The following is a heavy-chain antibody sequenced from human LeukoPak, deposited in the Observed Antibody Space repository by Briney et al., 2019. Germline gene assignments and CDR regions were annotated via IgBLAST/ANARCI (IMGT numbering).Heavy chain of an antibody. J-gene: IGHJ5*02. CDR3: VRDFLGESGAGGP. CDR1: GFTLSTYT. D-gene: IGHD3-10*01. Sequence: GGSLRLSCAASGFTLSTYTMNWVRQAPGKGLEWVSSINPTGSSTWYADSLKGRFTISRDNARNSLYLEGNGLRAEDAGVFYCVRDFLGESGAGGPWGQGTLVTVSS. V-gene: IGHV3-21*01. CDR2: INPTGSST.